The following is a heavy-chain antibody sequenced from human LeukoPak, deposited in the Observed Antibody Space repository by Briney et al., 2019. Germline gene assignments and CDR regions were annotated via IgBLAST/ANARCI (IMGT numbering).Heavy chain of an antibody. Sequence: GGSLRLSCAASGFTFSTYAMHWVRRAPDKGLEWVAVISYDGSNKYYADSVKGRFTISRDNSKNTLYLQMNSLRAEDTAVYYCAKGGQLARFDPWGQGTLVTVSS. CDR2: ISYDGSNK. CDR1: GFTFSTYA. J-gene: IGHJ5*02. V-gene: IGHV3-30-3*01. D-gene: IGHD6-6*01. CDR3: AKGGQLARFDP.